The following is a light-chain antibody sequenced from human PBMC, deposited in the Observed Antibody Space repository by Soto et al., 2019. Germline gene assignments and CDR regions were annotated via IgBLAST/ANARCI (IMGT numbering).Light chain of an antibody. V-gene: IGKV1-39*01. CDR3: QQSYSTPRT. CDR2: AES. J-gene: IGKJ1*01. CDR1: QSISSY. Sequence: DIQMTQSPSSLSASIGDRVTITCRASQSISSYLNWYQQKPGKAPKRLIYAESSLQSGVPSRFSGSGSGTDFTLTISSLQPEDFATYYCQQSYSTPRTFGQGTKVEIK.